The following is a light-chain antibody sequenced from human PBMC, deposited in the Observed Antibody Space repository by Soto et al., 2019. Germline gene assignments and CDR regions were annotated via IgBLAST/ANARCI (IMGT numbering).Light chain of an antibody. Sequence: NFMLTQPHSVSESPGKTVTISCTRSSGSIASNYVQWYQQRPGSAPTTVLYEDIQRPSGVPDRFSGSLDSSSNSASLTISGLNTEDEADYYCQSSDSNSLYVFGTGTKVTVL. CDR3: QSSDSNSLYV. CDR1: SGSIASNY. J-gene: IGLJ1*01. CDR2: EDI. V-gene: IGLV6-57*04.